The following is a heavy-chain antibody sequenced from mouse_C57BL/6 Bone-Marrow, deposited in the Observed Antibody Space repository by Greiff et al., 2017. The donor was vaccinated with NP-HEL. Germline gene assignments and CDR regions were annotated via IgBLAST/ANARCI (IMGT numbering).Heavy chain of an antibody. V-gene: IGHV14-4*01. D-gene: IGHD2-4*01. Sequence: EVQLQQSGAELVRPGASVKLSCTASGFNIKDDYMHWVKQRPEQGLEWIGWIDPENGDTEYASKFQGKATITADTSSNTAYLQLSSLTSEDTAVYYGTTPRDDYEVGFAYGGQGTRVTVSA. J-gene: IGHJ3*01. CDR1: GFNIKDDY. CDR2: IDPENGDT. CDR3: TTPRDDYEVGFAY.